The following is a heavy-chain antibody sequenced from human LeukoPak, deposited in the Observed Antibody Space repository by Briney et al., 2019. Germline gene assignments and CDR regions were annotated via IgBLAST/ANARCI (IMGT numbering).Heavy chain of an antibody. D-gene: IGHD3-22*01. CDR2: INGGGSPI. V-gene: IGHV3-48*01. J-gene: IGHJ3*02. CDR1: GFTFSRDS. CDR3: ARDSHYYDSSGKGDAFDI. Sequence: GGSLRLSCAASGFTFSRDSMNWVRQAPGKGLEWVSYINGGGSPIYYADSVKGRFTISRDNAKNSLYLQMNSLRAEDTAVYYCARDSHYYDSSGKGDAFDIWGQGTMVTVSS.